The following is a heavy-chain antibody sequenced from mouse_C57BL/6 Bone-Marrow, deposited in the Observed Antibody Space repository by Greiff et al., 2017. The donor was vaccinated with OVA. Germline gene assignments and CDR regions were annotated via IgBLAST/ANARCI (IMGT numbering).Heavy chain of an antibody. CDR3: ARGDGYLYAMDY. D-gene: IGHD2-3*01. CDR1: GYTFTDYY. CDR2: INPNNGGT. Sequence: VQLQQSGPELVKPGASVKISCKASGYTFTDYYMNWVEQSHGKSLEWIGDINPNNGGTSYNQKFKGKATLAVDKSSSTAYMELRSLTSEDSAVYYCARGDGYLYAMDYWGQGNSVTVSS. V-gene: IGHV1-26*01. J-gene: IGHJ4*01.